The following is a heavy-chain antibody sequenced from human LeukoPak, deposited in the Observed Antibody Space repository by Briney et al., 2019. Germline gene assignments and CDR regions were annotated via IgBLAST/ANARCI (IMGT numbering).Heavy chain of an antibody. D-gene: IGHD6-19*01. Sequence: SETLSLTCAVYGGSFSGYYWSWIRQPPGKGLEWIGEINHSGSTNYNPSPKSRVTISVDASKNQFSLKLSSVTAADTAVYYCARGPRQWLVARRYFDLWGRGTLVTVSS. V-gene: IGHV4-34*01. J-gene: IGHJ2*01. CDR2: INHSGST. CDR1: GGSFSGYY. CDR3: ARGPRQWLVARRYFDL.